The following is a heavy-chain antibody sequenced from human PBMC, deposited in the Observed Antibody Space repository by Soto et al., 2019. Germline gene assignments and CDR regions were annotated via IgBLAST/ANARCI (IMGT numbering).Heavy chain of an antibody. J-gene: IGHJ4*02. D-gene: IGHD4-17*01. Sequence: QVQLQQWGAGLLKPSETLSLTCAVYGGSFSGYYWSWIRQPPGKGLEWIGEINHSGSTNYNPSLKSRVTISVDTSKNQFSQKLSSVTAADTAVYYCARTLRYKTGFDYWGQGTLVTVSS. CDR3: ARTLRYKTGFDY. V-gene: IGHV4-34*01. CDR1: GGSFSGYY. CDR2: INHSGST.